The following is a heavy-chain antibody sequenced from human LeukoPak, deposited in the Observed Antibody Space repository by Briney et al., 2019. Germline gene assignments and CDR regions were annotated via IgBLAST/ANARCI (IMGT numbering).Heavy chain of an antibody. CDR1: GFTFSSYG. J-gene: IGHJ6*02. Sequence: GGSLRLSCAASGFTFSSYGMHWVRQAPGKGLEWVAVISYDGSNKYYADSVKGRFTISRDNSKNTLYLQMNSLRAEDTAVCYCAKVGILWFGELDGMDVWGQGTTVTVSS. CDR3: AKVGILWFGELDGMDV. D-gene: IGHD3-10*01. CDR2: ISYDGSNK. V-gene: IGHV3-30*18.